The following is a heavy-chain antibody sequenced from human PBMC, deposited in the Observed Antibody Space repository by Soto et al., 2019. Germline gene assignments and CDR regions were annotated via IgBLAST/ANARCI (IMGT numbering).Heavy chain of an antibody. V-gene: IGHV1-58*01. CDR3: AIFTYYYDSSGYYYDGYFDY. Sequence: SVKVSCKASGFTFTSSAVQWVRQARGQRLEWIGWIVVGSGNTNYAQKFQERVTITRDMSTSTAYMELSSLRSEDTAVYYCAIFTYYYDSSGYYYDGYFDYWGQGTLVTVSS. CDR1: GFTFTSSA. D-gene: IGHD3-22*01. J-gene: IGHJ4*02. CDR2: IVVGSGNT.